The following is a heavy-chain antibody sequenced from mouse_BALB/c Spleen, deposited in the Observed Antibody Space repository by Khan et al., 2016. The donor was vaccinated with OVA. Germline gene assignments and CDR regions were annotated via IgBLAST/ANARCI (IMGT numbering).Heavy chain of an antibody. CDR2: INPSTGYT. CDR3: ARRGLRWDFDY. CDR1: GYTFINYW. D-gene: IGHD1-1*01. V-gene: IGHV1-7*01. J-gene: IGHJ2*01. Sequence: QVQLQQSGAELAKPGASVKMSCKASGYTFINYWILWVKQRLGQGLEWIGYINPSTGYTAYNQNFKDKATLTADKSSSTAYMQLSILTADYYAVYYCARRGLRWDFDYWGQGTTLTVSS.